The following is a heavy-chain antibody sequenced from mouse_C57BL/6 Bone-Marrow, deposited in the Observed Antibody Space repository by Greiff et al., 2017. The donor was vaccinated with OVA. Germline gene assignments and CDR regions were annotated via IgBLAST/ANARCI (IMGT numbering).Heavy chain of an antibody. CDR3: ARQEGNDYDRFAY. V-gene: IGHV5-6*01. J-gene: IGHJ3*01. Sequence: EVKLVESGGDLVKPGGSLKLSCAASGFTFSSYGMSWVRQTPDKRLEWVATISSGGSYTYYPDSVKGRFTISRDNAKNTLYLQMSSLKSEDTAMYYCARQEGNDYDRFAYWGQGTLVTVSA. CDR2: ISSGGSYT. D-gene: IGHD2-4*01. CDR1: GFTFSSYG.